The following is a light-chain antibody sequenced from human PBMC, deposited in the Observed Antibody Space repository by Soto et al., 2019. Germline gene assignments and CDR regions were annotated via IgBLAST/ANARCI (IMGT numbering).Light chain of an antibody. CDR2: GAS. CDR1: QTVSGSY. V-gene: IGKV3-20*01. CDR3: QQYGDSPLT. J-gene: IGKJ4*01. Sequence: ENVLTQSPGTLSLSPGERATLSCRASQTVSGSYVAWYQQKPGQTPRLLIYGASSRATGIPDMFSGSGSGTDFTLTISMLEPEGFAVYFWQQYGDSPLTFGGGTKVEIK.